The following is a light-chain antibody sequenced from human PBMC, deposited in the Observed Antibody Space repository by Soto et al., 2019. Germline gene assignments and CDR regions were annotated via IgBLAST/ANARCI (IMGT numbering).Light chain of an antibody. CDR3: QQYNNWPFS. CDR1: QSLSSN. V-gene: IGKV3-15*01. Sequence: EIVLTQSPGTLSLSPGERATLSCRASQSLSSNFLAWYQQKPGQPPRLLIYDISTRATGVPARFSGSGSGTEFTLTISGLQSEDFALYFCQQYNNWPFSFGQGTRLEIK. J-gene: IGKJ5*01. CDR2: DIS.